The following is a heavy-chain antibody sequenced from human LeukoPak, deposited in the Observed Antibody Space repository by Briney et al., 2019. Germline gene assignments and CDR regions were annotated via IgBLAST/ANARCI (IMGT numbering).Heavy chain of an antibody. CDR1: GGSFSGYY. Sequence: SETLSLTCAVYGGSFSGYYWSWIRQPPGKGLEWIGEFNHSGSTNYNPALKSRVTISVDTSKNQFSLKLSSVTAADTAVYYCVFSYDFWSGYSSGHAFDIWGQGTMVTASS. J-gene: IGHJ3*02. CDR2: FNHSGST. D-gene: IGHD3-3*01. V-gene: IGHV4-34*01. CDR3: VFSYDFWSGYSSGHAFDI.